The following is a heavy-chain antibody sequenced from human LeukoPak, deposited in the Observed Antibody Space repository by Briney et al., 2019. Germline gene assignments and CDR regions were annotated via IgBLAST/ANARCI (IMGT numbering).Heavy chain of an antibody. CDR1: RYTVTSYG. J-gene: IGHJ4*02. CDR2: FSAYNGKA. D-gene: IGHD2-8*01. V-gene: IGHV1-18*01. CDR3: ARDRRYCTNGVCYPEDY. Sequence: ASVKLSCKASRYTVTSYGISSGRQSPGQGGEGRGWFSAYNGKAKYAQKLQGRVHMTTDTSTSTAYMELRSLRSDDTAVYYCARDRRYCTNGVCYPEDYWGQGTLVTVSS.